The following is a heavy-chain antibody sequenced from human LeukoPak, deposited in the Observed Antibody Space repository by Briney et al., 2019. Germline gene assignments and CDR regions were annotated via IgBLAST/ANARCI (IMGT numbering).Heavy chain of an antibody. V-gene: IGHV3-21*01. J-gene: IGHJ4*02. Sequence: GGSLRLSCAASGFTFSYFAMHWVRQAPGKGLEWVSSISSSSSYIYYADSVKGRFTISRDNAKNSLYLQMNSLRAEDTAVYYCARDYGDYPCYFDYWGQGTLVTVSS. CDR3: ARDYGDYPCYFDY. CDR2: ISSSSSYI. CDR1: GFTFSYFA. D-gene: IGHD4-17*01.